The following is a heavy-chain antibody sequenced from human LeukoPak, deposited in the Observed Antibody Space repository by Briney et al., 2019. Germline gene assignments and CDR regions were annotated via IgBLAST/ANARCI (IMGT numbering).Heavy chain of an antibody. CDR2: IKQDGSEK. V-gene: IGHV3-7*01. D-gene: IGHD3-10*01. J-gene: IGHJ3*02. CDR1: GFTFSSYG. Sequence: GGSLRLSCAASGFTFSSYGMHWVRQAPGKGLEWVANIKQDGSEKYYVDSVKGRFTISRDNAKNSLYLQMNSLRAEDTAVYYCARLSYGSGSYDAFDIWGQGTMVTVSS. CDR3: ARLSYGSGSYDAFDI.